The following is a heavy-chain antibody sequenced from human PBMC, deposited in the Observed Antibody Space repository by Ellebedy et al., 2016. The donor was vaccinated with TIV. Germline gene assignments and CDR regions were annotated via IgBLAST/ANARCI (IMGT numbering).Heavy chain of an antibody. J-gene: IGHJ5*02. CDR3: ARDSYSFGSAPFDP. D-gene: IGHD3-10*01. CDR1: GGSITSGSYY. Sequence: SETLSLXXTVSGGSITSGSYYWGWIRQPPGQRLEWIASIYSDGRTIYNPSLNSRVTISRDTSKNQFSLKMRSVTPADSAVYYCARDSYSFGSAPFDPWGQGTPVTVSS. V-gene: IGHV4-39*07. CDR2: IYSDGRT.